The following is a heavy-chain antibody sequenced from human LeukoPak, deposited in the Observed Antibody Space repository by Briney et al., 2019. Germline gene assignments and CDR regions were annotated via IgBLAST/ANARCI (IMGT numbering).Heavy chain of an antibody. CDR3: ATWAPIAAAGVRFDP. V-gene: IGHV1-2*02. CDR2: INPNSGGT. CDR1: GYTFTGYY. Sequence: ASVKVSCKASGYTFTGYYMHWVRQAPGQGLEWVGWINPNSGGTNYAQKFQGRVTMTRDMSISTAYMELSRLRSDDTALYYCATWAPIAAAGVRFDPWGQGTLVTVSS. J-gene: IGHJ5*02. D-gene: IGHD6-13*01.